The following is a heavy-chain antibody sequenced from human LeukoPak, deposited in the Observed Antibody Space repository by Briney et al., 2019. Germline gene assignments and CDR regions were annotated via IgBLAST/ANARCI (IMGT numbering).Heavy chain of an antibody. V-gene: IGHV4-59*01. Sequence: SETLPLTCTVSGGSISSYYWSWVRQPPGKGLEWIGYIYYSGSTNYNPSLKSRVTISVDTSKNQFSLKLSSVTAADTAVYYCARTMTTVTSAAFDIWGQGTMVTVSS. CDR3: ARTMTTVTSAAFDI. CDR1: GGSISSYY. J-gene: IGHJ3*02. D-gene: IGHD4-17*01. CDR2: IYYSGST.